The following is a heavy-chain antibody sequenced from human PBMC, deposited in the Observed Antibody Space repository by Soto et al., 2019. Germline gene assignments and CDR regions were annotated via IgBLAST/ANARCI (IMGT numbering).Heavy chain of an antibody. CDR3: AKGKISTTTYTSFDS. Sequence: GGSLRLSCAASGSTFSSYAMSWVRQAPGRGLEWVSFISGSGDSTYYAESVKGRFTISRDKSKNTVYLQMSSLRAEDTAVYYCAKGKISTTTYTSFDSWGQGTLVTVSS. CDR2: ISGSGDST. J-gene: IGHJ5*01. CDR1: GSTFSSYA. V-gene: IGHV3-23*01. D-gene: IGHD1-26*01.